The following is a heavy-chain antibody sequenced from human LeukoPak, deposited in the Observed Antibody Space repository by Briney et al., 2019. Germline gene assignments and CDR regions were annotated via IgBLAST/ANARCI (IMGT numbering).Heavy chain of an antibody. Sequence: ASVKASCKASGYTFITYGISWVRQAPGQGLEWMGWISAYNGNTNYAQKLQGRVTMTTDTSTSTAYMELRSLRSDDTAVYYCARAHLLTVPAAIGWFDPWGQGTLVTVSS. V-gene: IGHV1-18*01. CDR3: ARAHLLTVPAAIGWFDP. D-gene: IGHD2-2*01. CDR2: ISAYNGNT. J-gene: IGHJ5*02. CDR1: GYTFITYG.